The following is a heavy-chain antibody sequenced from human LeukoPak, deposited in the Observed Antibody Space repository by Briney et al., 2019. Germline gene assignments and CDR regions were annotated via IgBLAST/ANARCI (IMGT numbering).Heavy chain of an antibody. Sequence: GGSLRLSCAASGFTFSSYEMNWVRQAPGKGLEWVSYISSSGSTIYYADSVKGRFTISRDNAKNSLYLQMNSLRAEDMALYYCAKDTTRGYSGYDLDYWGQGTLVTVSS. CDR2: ISSSGSTI. J-gene: IGHJ4*02. V-gene: IGHV3-48*03. CDR1: GFTFSSYE. CDR3: AKDTTRGYSGYDLDY. D-gene: IGHD5-12*01.